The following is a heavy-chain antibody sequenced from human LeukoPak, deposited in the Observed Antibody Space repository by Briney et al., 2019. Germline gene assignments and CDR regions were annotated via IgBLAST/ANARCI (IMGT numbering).Heavy chain of an antibody. J-gene: IGHJ6*03. Sequence: PGGSLRLSCAASGFTFSSYGMHWVRQAPGKGLEWVAVIWYDGSNKYYADSVKGRFTISRDNSKNTLYLQMNSLRAEDTAVYYCAKDQGHPPPPRYDFWSGYYPGGIHPADYYMDVWGKGTTVTVSS. CDR2: IWYDGSNK. V-gene: IGHV3-30*02. D-gene: IGHD3-3*01. CDR1: GFTFSSYG. CDR3: AKDQGHPPPPRYDFWSGYYPGGIHPADYYMDV.